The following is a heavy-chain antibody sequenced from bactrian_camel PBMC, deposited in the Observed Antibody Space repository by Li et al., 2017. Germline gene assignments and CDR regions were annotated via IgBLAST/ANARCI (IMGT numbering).Heavy chain of an antibody. J-gene: IGHJ4*01. V-gene: IGHV3S31*01. CDR1: GFTFSSYA. CDR3: HTGGGAY. Sequence: VQLVESGGGHVQPGGSLRLSCAASGFTFSSYAMSWVRQAPGKGLEWVSTIEPVGGTPSYADFAGGRFTISRDNAKNTLYLQMNNLRPDDTSVYYCHTGGGAYWGQGTQVTVS. CDR2: IEPVGGTP. D-gene: IGHD7*01.